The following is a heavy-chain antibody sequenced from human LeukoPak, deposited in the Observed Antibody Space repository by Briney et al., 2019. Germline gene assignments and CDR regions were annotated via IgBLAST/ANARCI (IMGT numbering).Heavy chain of an antibody. CDR2: ISGSGGST. J-gene: IGHJ4*02. V-gene: IGHV3-23*01. Sequence: GGSLRLSCAASGFTFSSYAMSWVRQAPGKRLEWVSAISGSGGSTYYADSVKGRFTVTRDNSKNTLYLQTNSLRAEDTAVYYCARRSSSDRSAYYNFDYWGQGTLVTVSS. D-gene: IGHD3-22*01. CDR1: GFTFSSYA. CDR3: ARRSSSDRSAYYNFDY.